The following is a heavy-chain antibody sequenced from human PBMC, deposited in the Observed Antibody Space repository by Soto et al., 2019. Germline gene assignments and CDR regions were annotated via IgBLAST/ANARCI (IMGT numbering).Heavy chain of an antibody. J-gene: IGHJ4*02. V-gene: IGHV1-69*13. D-gene: IGHD6-19*01. CDR2: IIPIFGTA. CDR3: AREVSSSGWPHYFDY. CDR1: GGTFSSYA. Sequence: SVKVSCKASGGTFSSYAISWVRQAPGQGLEWMGGIIPIFGTANYAQKFQGRVTITADESTSTAYMELSSLRSEDTAVYYCAREVSSSGWPHYFDYWDQGNLVTVSS.